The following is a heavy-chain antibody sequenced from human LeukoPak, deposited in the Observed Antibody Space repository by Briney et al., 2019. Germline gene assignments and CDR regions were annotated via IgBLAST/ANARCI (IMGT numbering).Heavy chain of an antibody. CDR2: ISGSGGST. CDR3: AKDGEGATTFNWFDP. D-gene: IGHD1-26*01. CDR1: GFTFSSFA. J-gene: IGHJ5*02. V-gene: IGHV3-23*01. Sequence: PGGSLRLSCSASGFTFSSFAMSWVRQAPGKGLEWVSGISGSGGSTYYADSMKGRFTISRDNSKNTLYLQINSLRAEDTAVYYCAKDGEGATTFNWFDPWGQGTLVTVSS.